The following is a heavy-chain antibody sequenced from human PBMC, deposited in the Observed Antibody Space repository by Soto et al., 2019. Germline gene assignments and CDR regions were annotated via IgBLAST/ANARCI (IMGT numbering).Heavy chain of an antibody. V-gene: IGHV1-2*04. CDR3: ARASLDYYDSSGPHAFDI. D-gene: IGHD3-22*01. CDR2: INPNSGGT. Sequence: ASVKVSCKASGYTFTGYYMHWVRQAPGQGLEWMGWINPNSGGTNYAQKFQGWVTMTRDTSISTAYMELSRLRSDDTAVYYCARASLDYYDSSGPHAFDIWGQGTMVTVSS. J-gene: IGHJ3*02. CDR1: GYTFTGYY.